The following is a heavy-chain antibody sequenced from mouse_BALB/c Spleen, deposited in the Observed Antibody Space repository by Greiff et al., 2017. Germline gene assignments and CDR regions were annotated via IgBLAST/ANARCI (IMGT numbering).Heavy chain of an antibody. V-gene: IGHV1-5*01. D-gene: IGHD1-2*01. Sequence: EVKLVESGTVLARPGASVKMSCKASGYSFTSYWMHWVKQRPGQGLEWIGAIYPGNSDTSYNQKFKGKAKLTAVTSASTAYMELSSLTNEDTAVYYCALLLTTALYYYAMDYWGQGTSVTVSS. CDR3: ALLLTTALYYYAMDY. CDR1: GYSFTSYW. CDR2: IYPGNSDT. J-gene: IGHJ4*01.